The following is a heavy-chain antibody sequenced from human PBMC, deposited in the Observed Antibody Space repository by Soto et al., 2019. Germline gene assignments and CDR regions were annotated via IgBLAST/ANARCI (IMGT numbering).Heavy chain of an antibody. CDR1: GGSISSSNW. CDR2: INHSGST. J-gene: IGHJ6*02. CDR3: ARLNGYSISTNCHGYYGMDV. Sequence: SETLSLTCAVSGGSISSSNWWSWVRQSPGKGLEWIGEINHSGSTNYNPSLKSRVTISVDTSKNEFSLRLGSVTAADTAVYYCARLNGYSISTNCHGYYGMDVWGQGTTVTVSS. V-gene: IGHV4-4*02. D-gene: IGHD2-2*03.